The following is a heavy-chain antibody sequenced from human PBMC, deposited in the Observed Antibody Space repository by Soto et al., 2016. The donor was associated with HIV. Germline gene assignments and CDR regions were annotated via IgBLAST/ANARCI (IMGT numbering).Heavy chain of an antibody. V-gene: IGHV3-23*01. CDR3: AKDGMGAKGAYYFDY. CDR1: GFTFDTYA. Sequence: EVQLLESGGSIQPGGSLRLSCAASGFTFDTYAMSWVRQAPGKGLEWVSGISGSGESTYYADSVKDRFIISRDNSKNTLYLQMNSLRGDDTAVYFCAKDGMGAKGAYYFDYWGQGTWSPSRQ. J-gene: IGHJ4*02. CDR2: ISGSGEST. D-gene: IGHD1-26*01.